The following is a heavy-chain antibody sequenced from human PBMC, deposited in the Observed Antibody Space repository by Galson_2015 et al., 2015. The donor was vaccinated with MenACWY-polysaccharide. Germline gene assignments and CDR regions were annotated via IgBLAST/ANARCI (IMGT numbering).Heavy chain of an antibody. D-gene: IGHD3-10*01. CDR3: ARDNRWFGGSRVEIDC. Sequence: SLRLSCAASGFSFRDYAMHWVRQAPGKGLEWVAVTSYDGHKKYYGDSVKGRFTISRDNSKNTLYLQMDTLRGEDTGVYYCARDNRWFGGSRVEIDCWGQGVLVTVSS. V-gene: IGHV3-30*04. CDR1: GFSFRDYA. CDR2: TSYDGHKK. J-gene: IGHJ4*02.